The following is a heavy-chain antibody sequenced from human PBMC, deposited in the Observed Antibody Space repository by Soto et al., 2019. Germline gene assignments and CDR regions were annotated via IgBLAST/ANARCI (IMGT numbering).Heavy chain of an antibody. D-gene: IGHD6-13*01. J-gene: IGHJ4*02. V-gene: IGHV3-23*01. CDR3: AKDQGSSWYEIDY. Sequence: PGGSLRLSCVVSGVTFSSYAMSWVRQAPGKGLEWVSTISGSGGSTYYADSVKGRFTISRDNSKNTLYLQMNSLRAEDTAVYYCAKDQGSSWYEIDYWGQGTLVTVSS. CDR2: ISGSGGST. CDR1: GVTFSSYA.